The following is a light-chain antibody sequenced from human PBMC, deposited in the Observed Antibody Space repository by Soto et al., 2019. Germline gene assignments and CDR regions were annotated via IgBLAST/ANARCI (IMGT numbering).Light chain of an antibody. CDR3: QQYNSYSRT. J-gene: IGKJ1*01. CDR2: KAS. Sequence: DIQMTQSPSTLYGSVGDRVTITCRASQSISSWLAWYQQKPGKAPKLLIYKASSLESGVPSRFSGSGSGTEFTLTISSLQPDDFATYYCQQYNSYSRTFGQGTKVEIK. V-gene: IGKV1-5*03. CDR1: QSISSW.